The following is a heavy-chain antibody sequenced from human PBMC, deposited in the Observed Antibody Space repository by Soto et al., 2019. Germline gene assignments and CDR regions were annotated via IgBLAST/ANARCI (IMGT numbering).Heavy chain of an antibody. CDR1: GFTFSAYW. D-gene: IGHD3-22*01. CDR3: ARGKSGGYYNDY. CDR2: INSDGSSR. Sequence: EVQLVASGGGLVQPGGSLRLSRAGSGFTFSAYWMNWVRQVPVKGLVWVSRINSDGSSRNYAYSVKGRFSISRDNAKNTVYLQVNSLRAEDTDVYYCARGKSGGYYNDYWGQGTLVTVSS. J-gene: IGHJ4*02. V-gene: IGHV3-74*01.